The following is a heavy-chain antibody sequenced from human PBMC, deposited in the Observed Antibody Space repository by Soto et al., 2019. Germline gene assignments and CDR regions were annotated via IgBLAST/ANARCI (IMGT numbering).Heavy chain of an antibody. D-gene: IGHD1-1*01. CDR2: INYSGNT. CDR3: ARTRNLDV. V-gene: IGHV4-34*01. Sequence: QVQLQQWGAGLLKPSETLSLTCAVYGESLSGYYGNWIRQSPGKGLEWIGEINYSGNTNYNPSLTSRVSISTKTSKNQFSLNMNSVTAADTALYYCARTRNLDVWGQGTTVIVSS. CDR1: GESLSGYY. J-gene: IGHJ6*02.